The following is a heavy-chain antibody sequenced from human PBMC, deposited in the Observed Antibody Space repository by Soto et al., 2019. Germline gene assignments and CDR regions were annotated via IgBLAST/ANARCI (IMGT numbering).Heavy chain of an antibody. CDR3: ASDTRYSSTCYDY. Sequence: ASVKVSCKASGYTFTTYGISWVRQAPGQGLECMGWISAYNGNTNYAQKFQDRVTMTTDTSTNTAYMELRSLRSDDTAVYFCASDTRYSSTCYDYWGQATLVTVSS. CDR1: GYTFTTYG. CDR2: ISAYNGNT. V-gene: IGHV1-18*01. J-gene: IGHJ4*02. D-gene: IGHD6-13*01.